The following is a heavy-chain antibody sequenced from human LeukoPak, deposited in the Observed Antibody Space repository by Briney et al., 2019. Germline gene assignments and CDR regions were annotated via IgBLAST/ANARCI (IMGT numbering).Heavy chain of an antibody. CDR1: GDSVSSNSAA. Sequence: SQTLSLTCAISGDSVSSNSAAWNWIRQSPSRGLEWLGRTYYRSKWYNDYAVSVKSRISINPDTPKNQFSLLLNSVTPEDTAVYYCARGHNWGASGFDYWGQGTLVTVSS. CDR3: ARGHNWGASGFDY. CDR2: TYYRSKWYN. D-gene: IGHD1-1*01. J-gene: IGHJ4*02. V-gene: IGHV6-1*01.